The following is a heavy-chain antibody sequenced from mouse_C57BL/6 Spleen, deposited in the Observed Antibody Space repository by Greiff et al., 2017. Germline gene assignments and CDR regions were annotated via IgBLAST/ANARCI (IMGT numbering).Heavy chain of an antibody. D-gene: IGHD2-4*01. CDR3: ASTPIYYDYPYAMDY. CDR2: ISYDGSN. V-gene: IGHV3-6*01. J-gene: IGHJ4*01. CDR1: GYSITSGYY. Sequence: ESGPGLVKPSQSLSLTCSVTGYSITSGYYWNWIRQFPGNKLEWMGYISYDGSNNYNPSLKNRISITRDTSKNQFFLKLNSVTTEDTATYYCASTPIYYDYPYAMDYWGQGTSVTVSS.